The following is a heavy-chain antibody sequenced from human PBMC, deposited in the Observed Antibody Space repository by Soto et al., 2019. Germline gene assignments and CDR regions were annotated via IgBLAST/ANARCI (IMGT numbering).Heavy chain of an antibody. CDR2: MNPNSGNT. V-gene: IGHV1-8*01. J-gene: IGHJ6*02. CDR3: ASLQQLVGSGWYQLYGMDV. CDR1: RYTFTSYD. Sequence: ASVKVSCKASRYTFTSYDINWVRQATGQGLEWMGWMNPNSGNTGYAQKFQGRVTMTRNTSISTAYMELSSLRSEDTAVYYCASLQQLVGSGWYQLYGMDVWGQGTTVTVSS. D-gene: IGHD6-13*01.